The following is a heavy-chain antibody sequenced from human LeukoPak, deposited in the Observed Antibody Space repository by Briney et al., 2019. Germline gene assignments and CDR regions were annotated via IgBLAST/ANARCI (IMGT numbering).Heavy chain of an antibody. J-gene: IGHJ4*02. CDR2: VSGSGGST. Sequence: PGGSLRLSCAASGLTFSSYAMTWVRQAPGKGLEWVSGVSGSGGSTYYADSVKGRFAISRDNSKNTLYLQMNSLRAEDTAVYYCAKDGAYDRSCSGGSCYIDYWGQGTLVTVSS. CDR1: GLTFSSYA. V-gene: IGHV3-23*01. CDR3: AKDGAYDRSCSGGSCYIDY. D-gene: IGHD2-15*01.